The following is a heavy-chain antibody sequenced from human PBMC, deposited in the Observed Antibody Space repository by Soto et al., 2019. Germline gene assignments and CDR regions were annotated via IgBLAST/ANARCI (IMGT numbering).Heavy chain of an antibody. J-gene: IGHJ6*02. CDR3: ASSSCYCSSTICYTSPPHYYYYGMDV. CDR1: GGTFSSYA. Sequence: SVKVSCKASGGTFSSYAISWVRQAPGQGLEWMGGIIPIFGTANYAQKFQGRVTITADESTSTAYMELSSLRSEDTAVYYCASSSCYCSSTICYTSPPHYYYYGMDVWGQGTTVTVSS. CDR2: IIPIFGTA. V-gene: IGHV1-69*13. D-gene: IGHD2-2*02.